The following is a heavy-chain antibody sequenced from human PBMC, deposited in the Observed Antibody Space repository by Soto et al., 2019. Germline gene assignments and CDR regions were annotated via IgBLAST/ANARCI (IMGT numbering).Heavy chain of an antibody. CDR3: ARDRGYSSYYGMDV. CDR1: GGSISSYY. V-gene: IGHV4-59*01. J-gene: IGHJ6*02. Sequence: PSETLSLTCTVSGGSISSYYWSWIRQPPGKGLEWIGYIYYSGSTNYNPSLKSRVTISVDTSKNQFSLKLSSVTAADTAVYYCARDRGYSSYYGMDVWGQGTTVTVSS. D-gene: IGHD2-15*01. CDR2: IYYSGST.